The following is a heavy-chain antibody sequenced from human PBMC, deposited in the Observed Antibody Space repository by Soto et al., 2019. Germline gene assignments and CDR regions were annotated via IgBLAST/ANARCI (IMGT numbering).Heavy chain of an antibody. V-gene: IGHV2-5*02. CDR3: AHRPSYCSGGSCYSGFDY. CDR2: IYWDDDK. Sequence: SGPTLVNPTQTRTLTCTFSGFSLSTSGVGVGWIRQPPGKALEWLALIYWDDDKRYSPSLKSRLTITKDTSKNQVVLTMTNMDPVDTATYYCAHRPSYCSGGSCYSGFDYWGQGTLVTV. CDR1: GFSLSTSGVG. D-gene: IGHD2-15*01. J-gene: IGHJ4*02.